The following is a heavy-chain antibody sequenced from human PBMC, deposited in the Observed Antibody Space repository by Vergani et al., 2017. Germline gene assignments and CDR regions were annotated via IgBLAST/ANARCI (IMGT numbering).Heavy chain of an antibody. CDR2: ISYDGSNK. D-gene: IGHD2-15*01. Sequence: QVQLVESGGGVVQPGRSLRLSCAASGFTFSSYGMHWVRQAPGKGLEWVAVISYDGSNKYYADSVKGRFTLSRDNSKNTLYLQMNSLRAEDTAVYYCAKDGRYGSGGSCLKGYMDVWGKGTTVTVSS. V-gene: IGHV3-30*18. J-gene: IGHJ6*03. CDR3: AKDGRYGSGGSCLKGYMDV. CDR1: GFTFSSYG.